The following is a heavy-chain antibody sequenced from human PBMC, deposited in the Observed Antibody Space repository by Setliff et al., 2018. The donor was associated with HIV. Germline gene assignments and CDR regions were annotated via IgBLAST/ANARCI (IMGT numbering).Heavy chain of an antibody. CDR3: SRMDSVLDTIMLDV. CDR1: GFPFSTYS. Sequence: SLRLSCVASGFPFSTYSLAWVRQAPGKGLEWVSSITSGRQGHYADSVRGRFIISRDNAKKSLYLQMNNLKVEDRGMYYCSRMDSVLDTIMLDVRGKGTTFTVSS. D-gene: IGHD1-1*01. CDR2: ITSGRQG. V-gene: IGHV3-21*04. J-gene: IGHJ6*04.